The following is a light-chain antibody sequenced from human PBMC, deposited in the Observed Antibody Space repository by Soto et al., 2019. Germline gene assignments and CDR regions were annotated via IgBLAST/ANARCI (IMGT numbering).Light chain of an antibody. CDR3: CSFAGTTTYVL. CDR2: EVN. J-gene: IGLJ2*01. CDR1: RSDVGSYNL. V-gene: IGLV2-23*02. Sequence: QSALTQPASVSGSPGQSITISCTGTRSDVGSYNLVSWFQQHPGKAPKLMIYEVNKRPSGVSNRFSGSKSGNTASLTISGLQAEDEADYYCCSFAGTTTYVLFGGGTKLTVL.